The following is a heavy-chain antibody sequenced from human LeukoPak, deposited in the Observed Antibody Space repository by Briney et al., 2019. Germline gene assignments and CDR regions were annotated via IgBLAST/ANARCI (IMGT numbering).Heavy chain of an antibody. CDR2: ISSSGSTI. CDR3: AKEGYSYGLTPFDY. CDR1: GFTFSSYE. Sequence: GGSLRLSCAASGFTFSSYEMNWVRQAPGKGLEWVSYISSSGSTIYYADSVKGRFTISRDNAKNSLYLQMNSLRAEDTAVYYCAKEGYSYGLTPFDYWGQGTLVTVSS. D-gene: IGHD5-18*01. V-gene: IGHV3-48*03. J-gene: IGHJ4*02.